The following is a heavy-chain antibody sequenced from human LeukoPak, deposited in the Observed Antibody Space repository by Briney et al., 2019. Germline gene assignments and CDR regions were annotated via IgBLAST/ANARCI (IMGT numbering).Heavy chain of an antibody. D-gene: IGHD2-2*01. CDR2: IIPILGIA. V-gene: IGHV1-69*04. J-gene: IGHJ4*02. Sequence: SVKVSCKASGGTFSSYAISWVRQAPGQGLEWMGRIIPILGIANYAQKFQGRVTITADKSTSTAYMELSSLRSEDTAVYYCARGPYCSSTSCSGSFDYWGQGTLVTASS. CDR3: ARGPYCSSTSCSGSFDY. CDR1: GGTFSSYA.